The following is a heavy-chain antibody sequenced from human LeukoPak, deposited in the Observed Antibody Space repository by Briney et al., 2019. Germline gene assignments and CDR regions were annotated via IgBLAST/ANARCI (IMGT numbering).Heavy chain of an antibody. CDR2: IYTSGST. Sequence: SETLSLTCTVSGGSISSGSYYWGWIRQPAGTGLEWIGRIYTSGSTNDNPSLNSRVTISLDTSENHFSLKLSSVTAADTAVYYCARVTTGGYYNYWGQGTLVTVSS. D-gene: IGHD3-22*01. CDR1: GGSISSGSYY. CDR3: ARVTTGGYYNY. V-gene: IGHV4-61*02. J-gene: IGHJ4*02.